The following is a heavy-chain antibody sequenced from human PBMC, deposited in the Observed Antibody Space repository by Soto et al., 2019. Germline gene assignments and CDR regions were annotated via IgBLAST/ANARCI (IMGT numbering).Heavy chain of an antibody. J-gene: IGHJ6*03. CDR3: ARRRAVAPRWSYYYMDV. D-gene: IGHD6-19*01. Sequence: SGPTLVNPTQTLTLTCTFSGFSLSTSGMCVSWIRQPPGKALEWLARIDWDDDKYYSTSLKTRLTISKDTSKNQVVLTMTNMDPVDTATYYCARRRAVAPRWSYYYMDVWGKGTTVTVSS. CDR1: GFSLSTSGMC. V-gene: IGHV2-70*11. CDR2: IDWDDDK.